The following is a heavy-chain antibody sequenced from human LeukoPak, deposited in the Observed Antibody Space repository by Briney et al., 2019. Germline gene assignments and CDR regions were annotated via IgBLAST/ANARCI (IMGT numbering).Heavy chain of an antibody. V-gene: IGHV4-38-2*02. J-gene: IGHJ6*03. CDR3: ARVGYYYYYMDV. Sequence: PSETPSLTCTVSGYSISSGYYWGWIRQPPGKGLEWIGSIYHSGSTYYNPSLKSRVTISVDTSKNQFSLKLSSVTAADTAVYYCARVGYYYYYMDVWGKGTTVTVSS. CDR1: GYSISSGYY. CDR2: IYHSGST.